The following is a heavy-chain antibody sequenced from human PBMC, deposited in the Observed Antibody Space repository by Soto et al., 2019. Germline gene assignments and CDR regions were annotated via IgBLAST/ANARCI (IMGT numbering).Heavy chain of an antibody. J-gene: IGHJ4*02. D-gene: IGHD3-16*01. CDR2: ISSSSSYT. V-gene: IGHV3-11*06. CDR3: ARGSGGAGPFDY. Sequence: GSLRLSCAASGFTFSDYYMSWIRQAPGKGLEWVSYISSSSSYTNYADSVKGRFTISRDNAKNSLYLQMNSLRAEDTAVYYCARGSGGAGPFDYWGQGTLVTVSS. CDR1: GFTFSDYY.